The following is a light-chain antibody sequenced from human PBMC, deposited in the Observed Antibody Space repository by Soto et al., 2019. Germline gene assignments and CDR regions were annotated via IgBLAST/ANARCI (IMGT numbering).Light chain of an antibody. V-gene: IGLV2-14*03. CDR1: SADIGAFNY. Sequence: QSALTQPASVSGSPAQSITISCAGTSADIGAFNYVSWYQHHPGKAPKLLIYDVSDRPSGVSTRFSASKSANTASLTISGRQADDEADYYCSSYSTSSALVFGGGTKLTVL. CDR2: DVS. CDR3: SSYSTSSALV. J-gene: IGLJ2*01.